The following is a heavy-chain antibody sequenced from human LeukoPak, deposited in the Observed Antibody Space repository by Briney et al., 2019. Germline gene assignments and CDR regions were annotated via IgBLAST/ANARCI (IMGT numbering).Heavy chain of an antibody. CDR1: GFAFSAYA. D-gene: IGHD4-17*01. V-gene: IGHV3-23*01. CDR3: GRDPNGNYVGAFEF. J-gene: IGHJ3*01. Sequence: GGSLRLSCTASGFAFSAYAMTWVRQVPGKGLEWVSSQTANSDDTTYADSVRGRFTMSRDNSKNSLYLQMNNLRAEDTATYYCGRDPNGNYVGAFEFWGQGTLVTGSS. CDR2: QTANSDDT.